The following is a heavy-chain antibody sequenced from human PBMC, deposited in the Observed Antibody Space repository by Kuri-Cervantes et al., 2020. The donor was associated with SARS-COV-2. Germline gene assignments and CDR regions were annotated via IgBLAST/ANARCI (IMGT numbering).Heavy chain of an antibody. CDR1: GFTFTDYG. D-gene: IGHD3-10*01. CDR3: AKRPNQYGSGSNSYYYMDV. Sequence: GGSLRLSCLTSGFTFTDYGMAWVRRAPGKVLEWVSSINCSGGSTYYAASVRGRFTISRDNSKNMLYLQMNSLRAEDTAVYYCAKRPNQYGSGSNSYYYMDVWGKGSTVTVSS. CDR2: INCSGGST. V-gene: IGHV3-23*01. J-gene: IGHJ6*03.